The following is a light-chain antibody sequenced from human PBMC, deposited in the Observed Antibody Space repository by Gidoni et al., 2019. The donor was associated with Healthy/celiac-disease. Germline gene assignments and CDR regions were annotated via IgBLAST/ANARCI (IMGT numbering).Light chain of an antibody. V-gene: IGLV2-14*01. J-gene: IGLJ3*02. CDR1: SSDVGGYNY. CDR2: EVS. Sequence: QSALTQPASVSGSPGQSITISCTGTSSDVGGYNYVAWYQQHPGKAPKLMVYEVSNRPSGVSNRFSGSKSGSTASLTISVRRAEDGADYYCSSYTSSSTLEVFGGGTKLTVL. CDR3: SSYTSSSTLEV.